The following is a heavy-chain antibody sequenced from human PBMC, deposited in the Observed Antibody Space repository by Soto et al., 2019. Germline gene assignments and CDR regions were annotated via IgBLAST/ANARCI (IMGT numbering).Heavy chain of an antibody. J-gene: IGHJ5*02. CDR1: GFSISRSA. V-gene: IGHV3-30*04. CDR3: ARDLQAGTDNVNWFAP. CDR2: IAYDGSNR. Sequence: QVQLVESGGGVVQPGRSLRLSCAASGFSISRSAMHWVRQAPGKGLEWVAVIAYDGSNRWYADSAKGRFTISRENSKNRVSLEMSSLRGEDTAVYYCARDLQAGTDNVNWFAPWGQGTLVTVSS. D-gene: IGHD1-1*01.